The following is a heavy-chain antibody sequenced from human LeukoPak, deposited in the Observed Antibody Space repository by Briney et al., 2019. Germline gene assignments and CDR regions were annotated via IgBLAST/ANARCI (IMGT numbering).Heavy chain of an antibody. D-gene: IGHD5-12*01. CDR3: ARVEEATSLNYYYYGMDV. CDR1: GFTFSTYS. V-gene: IGHV3-21*01. J-gene: IGHJ6*02. CDR2: ISSSSSYT. Sequence: TGGSLRLSCAASGFTFSTYSMTWVRQAPGKGLEWVSSISSSSSYTYYSDSVKGRFTISRDNAKNSLYLQMNSLRAEDTAVYYCARVEEATSLNYYYYGMDVWGQGTTVTVSS.